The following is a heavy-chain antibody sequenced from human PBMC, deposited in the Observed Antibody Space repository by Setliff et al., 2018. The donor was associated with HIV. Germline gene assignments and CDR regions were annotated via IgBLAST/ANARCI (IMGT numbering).Heavy chain of an antibody. CDR3: ARVRYCSGGSCYGGEYWFDP. V-gene: IGHV1-46*01. CDR1: GYTFTSYY. CDR2: IHPSGGST. Sequence: ASVKVSCKASGYTFTSYYIHWVRQAPGQGLEWMGVIHPSGGSTSYAQSFQARVTMTRDTSTSTVDMELSSLRSEDTAVYYCARVRYCSGGSCYGGEYWFDPWGQGTLVTVSS. D-gene: IGHD2-15*01. J-gene: IGHJ5*02.